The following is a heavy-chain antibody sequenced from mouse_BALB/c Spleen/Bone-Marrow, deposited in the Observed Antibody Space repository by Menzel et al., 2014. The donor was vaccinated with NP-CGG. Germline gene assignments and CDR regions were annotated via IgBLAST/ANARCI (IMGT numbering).Heavy chain of an antibody. CDR3: EREGDDGYRDY. D-gene: IGHD2-3*01. J-gene: IGHJ2*01. CDR1: GYTFTSYW. V-gene: IGHV1-69*02. Sequence: VQMQQSGAELVKPGASEKLSCNASGYTFTSYWMHWVKQRLGQGLEWIGEIVPSDSYTNYNQKFKGKTTLTVDKSSSTAYMQLSSLTSEDSAVYCCEREGDDGYRDYWGQGTTLTVSS. CDR2: IVPSDSYT.